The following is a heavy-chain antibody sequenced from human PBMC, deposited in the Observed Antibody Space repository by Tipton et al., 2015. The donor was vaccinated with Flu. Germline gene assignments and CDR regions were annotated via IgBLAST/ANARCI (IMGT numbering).Heavy chain of an antibody. CDR2: LWYDGGNV. Sequence: VQLVQSEGAVVQPGRSLRLSCAASGFTFGSYGMHWVRQAPGKGLEWVAYLWYDGGNVHYGDSVKGRFTISRDNSKNTVYLQMTSLRVEDTAVYFCAREGPSDYGMDVWGQGTTVTVSS. V-gene: IGHV3-33*01. J-gene: IGHJ6*02. CDR1: GFTFGSYG. CDR3: AREGPSDYGMDV.